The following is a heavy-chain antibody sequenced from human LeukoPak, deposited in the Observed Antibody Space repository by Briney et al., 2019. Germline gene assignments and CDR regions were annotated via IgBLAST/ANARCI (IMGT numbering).Heavy chain of an antibody. Sequence: PGGSLRLSCAASGFTFDDYAMHWVRQAPGKGLEWVSGISWNSGSIGYADSVKGRFTISRDNARNSLYLQMNSLRAEDTALYYCAKDIRGQNDDAFDIWGQGTMVTVSS. CDR1: GFTFDDYA. J-gene: IGHJ3*02. V-gene: IGHV3-9*01. CDR2: ISWNSGSI. D-gene: IGHD1-1*01. CDR3: AKDIRGQNDDAFDI.